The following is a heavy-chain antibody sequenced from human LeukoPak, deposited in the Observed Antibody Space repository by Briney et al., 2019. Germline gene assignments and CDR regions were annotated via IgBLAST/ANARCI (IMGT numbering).Heavy chain of an antibody. CDR1: GFSFNDYV. CDR3: AKDVAVAGAGSLDY. Sequence: GGSLRLSCAASGFSFNDYVMHWVRQAPGKGLEWVSSVSRNSGSVGYADSVKGRFTISRDNAKNSLYLQMNSLRAEDTALYYCAKDVAVAGAGSLDYWGQGTLVTVSS. V-gene: IGHV3-9*01. CDR2: VSRNSGSV. D-gene: IGHD6-19*01. J-gene: IGHJ4*02.